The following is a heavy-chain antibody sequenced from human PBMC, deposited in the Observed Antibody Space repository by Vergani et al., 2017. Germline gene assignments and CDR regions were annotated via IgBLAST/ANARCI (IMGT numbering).Heavy chain of an antibody. J-gene: IGHJ4*02. CDR2: LTGGGEST. D-gene: IGHD3-16*01. Sequence: EVQLLESGGSLKQPGGSVRLSCAASGFTFSTYAMHWVRQDPGKGLEWVSALTGGGESTYYADSFKGRFIISRDHSRDTLYLQMYSLRPEDTAAYYCVEDSGGNENFFDSWGQGTLVTVSS. V-gene: IGHV3-23*01. CDR3: VEDSGGNENFFDS. CDR1: GFTFSTYA.